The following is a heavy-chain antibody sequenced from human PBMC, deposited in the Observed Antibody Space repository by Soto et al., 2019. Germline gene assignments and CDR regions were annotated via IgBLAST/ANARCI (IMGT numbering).Heavy chain of an antibody. D-gene: IGHD5-12*01. CDR3: ARVVATIGWYYFDY. CDR2: IYYSGST. Sequence: SETLSLTCTVSGGSISSYYWSWIRQPPGKGLEWIGYIYYSGSTNYNPSLKSRVTISVDTSKNQFSLKLSSVTAADTAVYYCARVVATIGWYYFDYWGQGTLVTVSS. CDR1: GGSISSYY. J-gene: IGHJ4*02. V-gene: IGHV4-59*01.